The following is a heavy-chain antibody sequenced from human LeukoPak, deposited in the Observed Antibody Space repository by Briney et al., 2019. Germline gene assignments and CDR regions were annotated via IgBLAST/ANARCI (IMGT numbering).Heavy chain of an antibody. J-gene: IGHJ4*02. D-gene: IGHD3-10*01. CDR1: GYTFTSYG. Sequence: GASVKVSCKASGYTFTSYGISWVRQAPGQGLEWMGWISAYNGNTNYAQKLQGRATMTTDTSTSTAYMELRSLRSDDTAVYYCAREKYYYGSGSHHLDYWGQGTLVTASS. CDR3: AREKYYYGSGSHHLDY. V-gene: IGHV1-18*01. CDR2: ISAYNGNT.